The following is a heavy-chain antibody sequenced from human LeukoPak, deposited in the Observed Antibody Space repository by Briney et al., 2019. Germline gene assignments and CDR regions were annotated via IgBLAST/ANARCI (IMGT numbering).Heavy chain of an antibody. CDR3: ARGPLAAAGTLTYYYCGMDV. D-gene: IGHD6-13*01. CDR2: IYYSGST. V-gene: IGHV4-39*07. J-gene: IGHJ6*02. CDR1: GGSISSSSYY. Sequence: SETLSLTCTVSGGSISSSSYYWGWIRQPPGKGLEWIGSIYYSGSTYYNPSLKSRVTISVDTSKNQFSLKLSSVTVADTAVYYCARGPLAAAGTLTYYYCGMDVWGQGTTVTVSS.